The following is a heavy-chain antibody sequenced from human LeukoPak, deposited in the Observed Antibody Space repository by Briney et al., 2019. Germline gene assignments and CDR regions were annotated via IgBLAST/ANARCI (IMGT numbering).Heavy chain of an antibody. J-gene: IGHJ4*02. CDR3: AKVSFFGVVIPYFDY. CDR2: ISGSGGST. CDR1: GFTFSSYA. Sequence: GGSLRLSCAASGFTFSSYAMSWVRQAPGKGLEWVSAISGSGGSTYYADSVKGRFTISRDNSKNTLYLQMNSLRAEDTAVYYCAKVSFFGVVIPYFDYWAQGTRVTVSS. D-gene: IGHD3-3*01. V-gene: IGHV3-23*01.